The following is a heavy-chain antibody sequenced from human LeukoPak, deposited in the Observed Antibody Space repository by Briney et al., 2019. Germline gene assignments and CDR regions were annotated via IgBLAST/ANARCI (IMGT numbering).Heavy chain of an antibody. Sequence: SETLSLTCAVYGVSFSGYYWSWIRQPPGKGLEWIGEIDQSGNSNYNPSLKSRVTILVDTSKNQFSLKLSSVTAADTAVYYCAKELGYCSGGSCYSGSSGYYEPSYYFDYWGQGTLVTVSS. V-gene: IGHV4-34*01. CDR1: GVSFSGYY. CDR2: IDQSGNS. CDR3: AKELGYCSGGSCYSGSSGYYEPSYYFDY. D-gene: IGHD2-15*01. J-gene: IGHJ4*02.